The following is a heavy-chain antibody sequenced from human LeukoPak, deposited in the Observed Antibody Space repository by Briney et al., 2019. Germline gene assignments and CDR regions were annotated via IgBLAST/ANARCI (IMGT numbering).Heavy chain of an antibody. V-gene: IGHV4-59*01. CDR3: ARYSSSSTSSFDY. D-gene: IGHD6-6*01. Sequence: PSETLSLTCAVYGGSFSGYYWSWIRQPPGKGLEWIGYIYYSGSTNYNPSLKSRVTISVDTSRNQFSLNVSSVTAADTAVYYCARYSSSSTSSFDYWGQGTLVTVSS. CDR2: IYYSGST. J-gene: IGHJ4*02. CDR1: GGSFSGYY.